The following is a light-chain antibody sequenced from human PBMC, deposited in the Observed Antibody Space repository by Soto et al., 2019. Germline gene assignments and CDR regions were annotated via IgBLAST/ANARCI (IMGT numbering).Light chain of an antibody. V-gene: IGKV1-5*01. CDR3: QQYHRSSWT. J-gene: IGKJ1*01. CDR1: QSISSS. CDR2: DAS. Sequence: DIQMTQSPSTLSASVGDRVSIACRASQSISSSLAWYQQKPGKAPKLLIYDASSLDSGVPSRFSGSGSGTEFTLSINSLQPEDFATYYCQQYHRSSWTFGQATKLEIK.